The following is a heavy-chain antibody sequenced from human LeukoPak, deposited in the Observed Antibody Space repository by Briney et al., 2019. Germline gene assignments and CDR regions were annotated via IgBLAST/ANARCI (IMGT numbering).Heavy chain of an antibody. J-gene: IGHJ3*02. CDR2: IRYDGSNK. CDR3: ANLDPGAFDI. Sequence: GGSLRLSCAASGFTLSSYGMHWVRQAPGKGLEWVAFIRYDGSNKYYADSVKGRFTISRDNSKNTLYLQMNSLRAEDTAVYYCANLDPGAFDIWGQGTMVTVSS. V-gene: IGHV3-30*02. CDR1: GFTLSSYG. D-gene: IGHD3-9*01.